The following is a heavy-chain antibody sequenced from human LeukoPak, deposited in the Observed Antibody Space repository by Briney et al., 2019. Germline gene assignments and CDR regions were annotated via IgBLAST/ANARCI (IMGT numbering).Heavy chain of an antibody. J-gene: IGHJ5*02. CDR1: GYSITSGFS. CDR2: ISHSGTT. Sequence: SETLSLTCAVSGYSITSGFSWGWIRQPPGKGLEWIGTISHSGTTDYKSTLESRLTISMDTSKNLFSLRLTSVTAADTAVYYCTREGAVPGIDPWGQGTLVTVSS. D-gene: IGHD3-16*01. CDR3: TREGAVPGIDP. V-gene: IGHV4-38-2*02.